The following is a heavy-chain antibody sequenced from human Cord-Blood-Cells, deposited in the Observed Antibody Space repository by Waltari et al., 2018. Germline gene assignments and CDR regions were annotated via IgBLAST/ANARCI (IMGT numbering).Heavy chain of an antibody. CDR3: AREVVRRLDAFDI. CDR2: IIPIFGTA. D-gene: IGHD3-10*02. Sequence: HVQLVQSGAEVKKPGSSVKDSCKASGGTFSSYAITRLREAPGQGLEWMGGIIPIFGTAKYAQKFQGRVTITADESTSTAYMELSSLRSEDTAVYYCAREVVRRLDAFDIWGQGTMVTVSS. J-gene: IGHJ3*02. V-gene: IGHV1-69*12. CDR1: GGTFSSYA.